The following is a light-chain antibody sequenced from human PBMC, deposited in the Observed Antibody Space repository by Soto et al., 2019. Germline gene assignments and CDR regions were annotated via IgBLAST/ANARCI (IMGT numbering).Light chain of an antibody. Sequence: EIVLTQSPGTLSLSPGERATLSCRASQSVSSSYLAWYQQKPGQAPRLLIHGASTRAPGFPARFSGSGSGTDFTLTISSLQPEDFATYYCLQDYNYPWTFGQGTKVDIK. CDR1: QSVSSSY. J-gene: IGKJ1*01. CDR3: LQDYNYPWT. CDR2: GAS. V-gene: IGKV3D-7*01.